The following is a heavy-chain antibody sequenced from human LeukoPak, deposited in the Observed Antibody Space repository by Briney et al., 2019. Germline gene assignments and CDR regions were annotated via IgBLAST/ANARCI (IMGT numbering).Heavy chain of an antibody. CDR2: INHSGST. D-gene: IGHD3-22*01. CDR3: AGSALGGYYDSSSPFDY. J-gene: IGHJ4*02. Sequence: PSETLSLTCAVYGGSFSGYYWSWIRQPPGKGLEWIGEINHSGSTNYNPSLKSRVTISVDTSKNQFSLKLSSVTAADTAVYYCAGSALGGYYDSSSPFDYWGQGTLVTVSP. CDR1: GGSFSGYY. V-gene: IGHV4-34*01.